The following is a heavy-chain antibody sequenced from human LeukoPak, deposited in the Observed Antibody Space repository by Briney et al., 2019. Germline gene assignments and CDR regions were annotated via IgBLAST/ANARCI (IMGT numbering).Heavy chain of an antibody. J-gene: IGHJ4*02. Sequence: SETLSLTCAVYGGSFSGYYWSWIRQPPGKGLEWIGEINHSGSTNYNPSLKSRVIISVDTSKNQFSLKLISVTAADTAVYYCARGTDYFDYWGQGTLVTVSS. CDR3: ARGTDYFDY. V-gene: IGHV4-34*01. CDR2: INHSGST. CDR1: GGSFSGYY.